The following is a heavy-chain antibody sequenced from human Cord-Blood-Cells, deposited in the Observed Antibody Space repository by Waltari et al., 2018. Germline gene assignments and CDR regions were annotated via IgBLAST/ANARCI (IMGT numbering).Heavy chain of an antibody. CDR3: AAYDFWSGYYMGY. CDR1: GGSISSYY. V-gene: IGHV4-4*07. J-gene: IGHJ4*02. D-gene: IGHD3-3*01. CDR2: SYTSGST. Sequence: QVQLQESGPGLVKPSETLSLTCTVSGGSISSYYWSWIRQPAGKGLEWLWRSYTSGSTNYNPSLKRRVTMSVDTSKNQFSLKLSAVTAADTAVYYCAAYDFWSGYYMGYWGQGTLVTVSS.